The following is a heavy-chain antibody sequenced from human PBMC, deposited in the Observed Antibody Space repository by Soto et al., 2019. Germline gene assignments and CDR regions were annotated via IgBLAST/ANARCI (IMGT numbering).Heavy chain of an antibody. J-gene: IGHJ4*02. V-gene: IGHV4-59*01. CDR1: GGSISSYY. D-gene: IGHD3-9*01. Sequence: SETLSLTCTVSGGSISSYYWSWIRQPPGKGLEWIGYIYYSGSTNCNPSLKSRVTISVDTSKNQFSLKLSSVTAADTAVYYCARAEYDILTGRPSQFDYWGQGTLVTVS. CDR3: ARAEYDILTGRPSQFDY. CDR2: IYYSGST.